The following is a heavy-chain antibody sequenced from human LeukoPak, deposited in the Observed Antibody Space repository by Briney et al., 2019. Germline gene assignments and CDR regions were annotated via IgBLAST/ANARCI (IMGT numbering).Heavy chain of an antibody. CDR3: ARGSGRYSSSGTIAY. D-gene: IGHD6-6*01. J-gene: IGHJ4*02. CDR2: INPNSGGT. Sequence: GASVKVSCKASGYTFTGYYMHWVREAPGQGIDWMGRINPNSGGTNYAKKFQGRATMTRDTSISTAYMALSRLRSDDTAVYYCARGSGRYSSSGTIAYWGQGTLVTVSS. CDR1: GYTFTGYY. V-gene: IGHV1-2*02.